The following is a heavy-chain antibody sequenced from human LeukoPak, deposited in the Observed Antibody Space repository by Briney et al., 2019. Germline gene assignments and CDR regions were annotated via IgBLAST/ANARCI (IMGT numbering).Heavy chain of an antibody. CDR3: ARDSQWLPDY. CDR2: ISSSGSST. D-gene: IGHD6-19*01. Sequence: GGSLRLSCAASGFTFSSYAMSWVRQAPGKGLEWVSYISSSGSSTYYADSVKGRFTISRDNAKNSLYLQMNSLRADDTAVYYCARDSQWLPDYWGQGTLVTVSS. V-gene: IGHV3-48*03. J-gene: IGHJ4*02. CDR1: GFTFSSYA.